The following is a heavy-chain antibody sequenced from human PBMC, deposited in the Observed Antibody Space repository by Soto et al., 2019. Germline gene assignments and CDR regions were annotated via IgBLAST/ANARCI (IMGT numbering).Heavy chain of an antibody. Sequence: GGSLRLSCAASGFSISTYWMSWVRQAPAKGLEWVANIKEDGSERYYVDSVKGRFTISRDNAKNSLYLQMNSLRAEDTAVYYCAKVAKSGVVIEYFDSWGQGS. CDR2: IKEDGSER. D-gene: IGHD3-3*01. V-gene: IGHV3-7*01. CDR1: GFSISTYW. J-gene: IGHJ4*02. CDR3: AKVAKSGVVIEYFDS.